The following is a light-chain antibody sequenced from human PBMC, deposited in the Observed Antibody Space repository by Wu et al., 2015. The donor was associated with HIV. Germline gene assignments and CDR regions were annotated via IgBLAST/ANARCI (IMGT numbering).Light chain of an antibody. Sequence: NVLTQSPGTLSLSPGERATLSCRASQSVSTTYLAWYQQKPGQAPRLLISGASRRATGIPDRFSGSGSGTDFTLTISRLEPEDFAVYYCQQYGSSPSITFGQGTRLEIK. CDR3: QQYGSSPSIT. V-gene: IGKV3-20*01. J-gene: IGKJ5*01. CDR2: GAS. CDR1: QSVSTTY.